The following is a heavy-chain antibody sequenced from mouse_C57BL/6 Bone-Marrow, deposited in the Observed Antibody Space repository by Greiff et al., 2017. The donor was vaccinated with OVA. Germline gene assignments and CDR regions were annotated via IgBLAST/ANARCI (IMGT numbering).Heavy chain of an antibody. J-gene: IGHJ3*01. CDR1: GFSFTGYY. Sequence: VQLKESGPELVKPGASVKISCKASGFSFTGYYMNWVKQSPEKSLEWIGEINPSTGGTTYTQKFKAKATLTVDKSSSTAYMQLKSLTSEDSAVYYCASGGTYPFAYWGQGTLVTVSA. CDR2: INPSTGGT. CDR3: ASGGTYPFAY. D-gene: IGHD4-1*01. V-gene: IGHV1-42*01.